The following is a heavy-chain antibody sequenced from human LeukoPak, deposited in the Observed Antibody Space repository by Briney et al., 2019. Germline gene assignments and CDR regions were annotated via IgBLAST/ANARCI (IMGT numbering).Heavy chain of an antibody. CDR1: GYTFTSYD. Sequence: GASVKVSCKASGYTFTSYDINWVRQATGQGLEWMGWMNPNSGNTGYAQKFQGRVTMTRNTSISKAYMELSSLRSEDTAVYYCARVNFMYCSGGSCWPSFHYWGQGTLVTVSS. CDR2: MNPNSGNT. D-gene: IGHD2-15*01. J-gene: IGHJ4*02. V-gene: IGHV1-8*01. CDR3: ARVNFMYCSGGSCWPSFHY.